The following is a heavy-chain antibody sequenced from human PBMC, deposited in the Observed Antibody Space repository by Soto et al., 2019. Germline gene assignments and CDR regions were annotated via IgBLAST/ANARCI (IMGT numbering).Heavy chain of an antibody. CDR3: ARVTLKAGNWYDP. J-gene: IGHJ5*02. CDR1: GYTFTDYF. Sequence: ASVKVSCKASGYTFTDYFIHWVRQAPGQGFEWMGWINPNSRGTNYAPKFQGRVTMTRDTSNSTAYMELRGLRSDDTAVYYCARVTLKAGNWYDPWGQGTLVTVSS. V-gene: IGHV1-2*02. CDR2: INPNSRGT.